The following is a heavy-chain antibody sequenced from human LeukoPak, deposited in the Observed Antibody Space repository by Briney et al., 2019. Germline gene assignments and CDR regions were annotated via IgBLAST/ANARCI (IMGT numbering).Heavy chain of an antibody. CDR3: ARVSYFDSGGYYYYFDY. D-gene: IGHD3-22*01. V-gene: IGHV4-38-2*02. CDR2: IHHSGMT. J-gene: IGHJ4*02. CDR1: GYSISSGYY. Sequence: SETLSLTCTVSGYSISSGYYWGRIRLPPGKGQEWIGSIHHSGMTFYNPSLKSRATISVDTSKNQFSLKLTSVTAADTAVYYCARVSYFDSGGYYYYFDYWGQGTLVTVSS.